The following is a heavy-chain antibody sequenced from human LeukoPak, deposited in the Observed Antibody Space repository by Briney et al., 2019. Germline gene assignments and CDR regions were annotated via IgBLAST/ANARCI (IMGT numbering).Heavy chain of an antibody. D-gene: IGHD6-19*01. Sequence: PSETLSLTCTVSGGSISSSSYYWGWIRQPPGTGLEWIGSIYYSGSTYYNPSLKSRVTISVDTSKNQFSLKLSSVTAADTAVYYCSGWEAIDYWGQGTLVTVSS. V-gene: IGHV4-39*01. CDR3: SGWEAIDY. CDR2: IYYSGST. J-gene: IGHJ4*02. CDR1: GGSISSSSYY.